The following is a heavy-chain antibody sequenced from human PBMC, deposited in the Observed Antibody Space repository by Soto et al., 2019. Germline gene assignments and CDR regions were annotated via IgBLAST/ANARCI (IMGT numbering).Heavy chain of an antibody. CDR2: IYPGDSDT. D-gene: IGHD3-3*01. Sequence: PGESLKISCKGSGYSFTSYWIAWVRQMPGKGLEWMGIIYPGDSDTRYSPSFQGQVTISADKSISTAHLQWSSLKASDTAMYYCAREREWFYNWFDPRGQGTLVTGSS. J-gene: IGHJ5*02. CDR3: AREREWFYNWFDP. CDR1: GYSFTSYW. V-gene: IGHV5-51*01.